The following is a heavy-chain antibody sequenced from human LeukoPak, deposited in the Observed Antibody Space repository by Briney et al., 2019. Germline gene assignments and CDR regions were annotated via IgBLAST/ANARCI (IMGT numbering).Heavy chain of an antibody. CDR1: GGSISSYY. D-gene: IGHD3-22*01. Sequence: SETLSLTCTVSGGSISSYYWSWIRQPPGKGLEWIGYIYYSGSTSYNPSLKSRVTISVDTSKNQFSLKLSSVTAADTAVYYCARVDYYDSSGYSDHWGQGTLVTVSS. CDR3: ARVDYYDSSGYSDH. CDR2: IYYSGST. V-gene: IGHV4-59*08. J-gene: IGHJ4*02.